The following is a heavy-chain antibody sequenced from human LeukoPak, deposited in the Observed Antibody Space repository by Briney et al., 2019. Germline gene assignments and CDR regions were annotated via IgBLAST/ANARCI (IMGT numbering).Heavy chain of an antibody. CDR1: GYSISSGHY. CDR3: AGTSRNRQWLVLWDEENWFDP. Sequence: SETLPLTCSVSGYSISSGHYGGWIRQPPWKGLKRLGSIYHSGLTYYNPSLRHRYNISVHTSSNQFPVKLSSVTAADTAVYYCAGTSRNRQWLVLWDEENWFDPWGQGTLVTVSS. J-gene: IGHJ5*02. CDR2: IYHSGLT. D-gene: IGHD6-19*01. V-gene: IGHV4-38-2*02.